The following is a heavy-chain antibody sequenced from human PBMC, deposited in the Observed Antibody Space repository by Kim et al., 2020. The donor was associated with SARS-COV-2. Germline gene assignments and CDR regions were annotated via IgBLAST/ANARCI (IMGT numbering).Heavy chain of an antibody. CDR2: MNPNSGNT. CDR1: GYTVTSYD. V-gene: IGHV1-8*01. CDR3: ARGGRYCSGGSCYSYVRLDP. J-gene: IGHJ5*02. Sequence: ASVKVSCKASGYTVTSYDINWVRQATGQGLEWMGWMNPNSGNTGYAQKVQGRVTMTRNTTISTAYMELSSLRSEDTAVYYCARGGRYCSGGSCYSYVRLDPWSQGTLVTVSA. D-gene: IGHD2-15*01.